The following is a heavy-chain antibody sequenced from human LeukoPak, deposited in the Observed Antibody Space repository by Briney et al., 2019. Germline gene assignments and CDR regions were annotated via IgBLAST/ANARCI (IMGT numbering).Heavy chain of an antibody. CDR2: IYSWGST. CDR3: AKSYDSSGYYYYYYMEV. Sequence: PGGSLRLSCAPSGFTVSINYMSWVRHATGRALECVSDIYSWGSTYYADSRKGRFTILRDNCKNTLDLQMNSLTAEDKAVYYCAKSYDSSGYYYYYYMEVWGKGTTVTVSS. D-gene: IGHD3-22*01. CDR1: GFTVSINY. J-gene: IGHJ6*03. V-gene: IGHV3-66*01.